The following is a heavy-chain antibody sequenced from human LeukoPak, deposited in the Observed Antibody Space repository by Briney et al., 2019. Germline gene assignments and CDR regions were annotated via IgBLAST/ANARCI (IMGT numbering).Heavy chain of an antibody. D-gene: IGHD1-26*01. CDR3: ARQGRGSGTYYYFDY. CDR1: GGSISSNSDY. CDR2: VFYTGSS. V-gene: IGHV4-39*01. J-gene: IGHJ4*02. Sequence: SETLSLTCNVSGGSISSNSDYWAWIRQPPGKGLEWIGSVFYTGSSYYSPPFKTPVTISVDTSKNQFSLKLHSVTATDTAVYYCARQGRGSGTYYYFDYWGQGTLVTVSS.